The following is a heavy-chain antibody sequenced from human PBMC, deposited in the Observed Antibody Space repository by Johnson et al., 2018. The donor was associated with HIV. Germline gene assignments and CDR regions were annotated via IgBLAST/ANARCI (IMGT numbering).Heavy chain of an antibody. CDR3: AKSGPRGGNPDDAFDI. D-gene: IGHD4-23*01. CDR1: GFTFSDYG. V-gene: IGHV3-33*06. J-gene: IGHJ3*02. Sequence: QVQLVESGGGVVQPGGSLRLSCAASGFTFSDYGMHWVRQAPGKGLEWVAVVWYDGSNKYSADSVRGRFTISRDNSKNTLYLQMNSLRAEDTAMYYCAKSGPRGGNPDDAFDIWGQGTLVTVSS. CDR2: VWYDGSNK.